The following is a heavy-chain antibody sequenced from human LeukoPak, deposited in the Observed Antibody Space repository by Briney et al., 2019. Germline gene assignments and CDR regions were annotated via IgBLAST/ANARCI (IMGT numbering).Heavy chain of an antibody. J-gene: IGHJ4*02. D-gene: IGHD1-26*01. CDR3: ARETPGSVYPDATFDY. V-gene: IGHV4-59*12. CDR2: IYYSGST. CDR1: GGSISSYY. Sequence: SETPSLTCTVSGGSISSYYWSWIRQSPGKGLEWIGYIYYSGSTNYNPSLKSRVTISVDTSKNQFSLKLSSVTAADTAVYYCARETPGSVYPDATFDYWGQGTLVTVSS.